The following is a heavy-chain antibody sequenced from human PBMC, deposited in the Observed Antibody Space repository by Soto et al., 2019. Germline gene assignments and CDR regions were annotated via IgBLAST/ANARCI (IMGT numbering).Heavy chain of an antibody. CDR1: GGTFSSYA. J-gene: IGHJ4*02. Sequence: QVQLVQSGAEVKKPGSSVKVSCKASGGTFSSYAISWVRQAPGQGLEWMGGIIPIFGTANYAQKVQGRVTITADESTGTADIELGSMRCEDTALYYCGRDGEEVAATQGGNYGGKGTLVAVS. CDR3: GRDGEEVAATQGGNY. CDR2: IIPIFGTA. D-gene: IGHD3-10*01. V-gene: IGHV1-69*12.